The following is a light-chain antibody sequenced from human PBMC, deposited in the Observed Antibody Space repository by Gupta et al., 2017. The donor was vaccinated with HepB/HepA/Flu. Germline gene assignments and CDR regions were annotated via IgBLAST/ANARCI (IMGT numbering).Light chain of an antibody. V-gene: IGLV2-8*01. J-gene: IGLJ2*01. CDR1: SSDVGGYNF. CDR2: EVN. Sequence: QSALTQPPSASGSPGQSVTISCTGTSSDVGGYNFVSWYQQHPVKAPKLMIYEVNKRPSGVPDRFSGSKSGNTASLTVSGLQAEDEADYYCSSFAGGNRVFGGGTKLTVL. CDR3: SSFAGGNRV.